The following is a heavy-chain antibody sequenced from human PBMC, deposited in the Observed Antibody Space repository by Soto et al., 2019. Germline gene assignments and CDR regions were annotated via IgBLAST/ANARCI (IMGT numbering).Heavy chain of an antibody. D-gene: IGHD3-3*02. Sequence: SETLSLTCTVSGGSISSSSYYWGWIRQPPGKGLEWIGSIYYSGSTYYKPSLKSRVTISVDTSKNQIYLKLGSVTAADTAVYYCASPKIAFYNWFDPWGQGTLVTVSS. CDR3: ASPKIAFYNWFDP. J-gene: IGHJ5*02. CDR2: IYYSGST. V-gene: IGHV4-39*01. CDR1: GGSISSSSYY.